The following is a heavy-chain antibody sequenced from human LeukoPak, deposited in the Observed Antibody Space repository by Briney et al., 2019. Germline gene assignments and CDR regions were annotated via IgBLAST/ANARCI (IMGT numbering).Heavy chain of an antibody. J-gene: IGHJ5*02. D-gene: IGHD6-13*01. Sequence: ASVKVSCKASGYTFTSYYMHWVRQAPGQGLEWMGWINPNSGGTNYAQKFQGRVTMTRDTSISTAYMELSRLRSDDTAVYYCARGGLVAAAGHWFDPWGQGTLVTVSS. V-gene: IGHV1-2*02. CDR3: ARGGLVAAAGHWFDP. CDR2: INPNSGGT. CDR1: GYTFTSYY.